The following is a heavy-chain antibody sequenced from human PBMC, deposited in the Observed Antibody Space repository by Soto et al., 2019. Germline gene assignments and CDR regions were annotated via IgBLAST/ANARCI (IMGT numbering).Heavy chain of an antibody. CDR2: ISWNSGSI. J-gene: IGHJ3*02. CDR3: AKATLYCGGDCYATDEFDI. CDR1: GFTFDDYA. V-gene: IGHV3-9*01. Sequence: EVQLVESGGGLVQPGRSLRLSCAASGFTFDDYAMHWVRQAPGKGLEWVSGISWNSGSICYADSVKGRFTISRDNAKNYVYLQMNSLRAEDTALYYCAKATLYCGGDCYATDEFDIWGQGKMVTVSS. D-gene: IGHD2-21*02.